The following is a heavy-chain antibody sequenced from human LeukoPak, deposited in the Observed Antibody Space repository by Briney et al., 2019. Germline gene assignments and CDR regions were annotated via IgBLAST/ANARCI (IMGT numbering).Heavy chain of an antibody. CDR1: GYTLTSYA. V-gene: IGHV1-3*01. CDR3: ARKDDILTGSLDY. D-gene: IGHD3-9*01. CDR2: INAGNGNT. J-gene: IGHJ4*02. Sequence: ASVKVSCKASGYTLTSYAMHWVRQAPGQRLEWMGWINAGNGNTKYSQKFQGRVTITRDTSASTAYMELSSLRSEDTAVYYCARKDDILTGSLDYWGQGTLVTVSS.